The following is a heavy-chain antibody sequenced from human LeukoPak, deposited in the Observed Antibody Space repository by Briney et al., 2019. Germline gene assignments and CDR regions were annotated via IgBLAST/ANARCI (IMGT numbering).Heavy chain of an antibody. CDR3: ASGREGYNPSDF. CDR1: GYSFASCG. CDR2: ISGYNGNT. J-gene: IGHJ4*02. V-gene: IGHV1-18*01. D-gene: IGHD5-24*01. Sequence: ASVKVSCKATGYSFASCGGSWVRQPPGKELEWMGWISGYNGNTNYEQKYQGRVTLTTDTSTSTAYMELRYLRSDDTAVYYCASGREGYNPSDFWGQGTLVTVSS.